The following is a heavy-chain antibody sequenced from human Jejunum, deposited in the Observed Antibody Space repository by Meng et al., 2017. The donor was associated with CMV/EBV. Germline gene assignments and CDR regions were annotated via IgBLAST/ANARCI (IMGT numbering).Heavy chain of an antibody. V-gene: IGHV4-59*01. CDR3: ARGRYCSSTSCFPFDN. D-gene: IGHD2-2*01. Sequence: GGSISSYYWNGIRQPPGKGLEWIGYIYYTVSTNYNPSLKSRVTISVDTSKNQFSLKLSSVTAADTAVYYCARGRYCSSTSCFPFDNWGQGALVTVSS. CDR2: IYYTVST. CDR1: GGSISSYY. J-gene: IGHJ4*02.